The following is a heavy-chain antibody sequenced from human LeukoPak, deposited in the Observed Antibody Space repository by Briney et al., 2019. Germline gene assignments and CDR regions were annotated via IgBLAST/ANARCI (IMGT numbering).Heavy chain of an antibody. V-gene: IGHV4-38-2*02. J-gene: IGHJ6*03. D-gene: IGHD3-10*01. CDR2: IYYSGST. CDR3: ARHRYYYRSGSYYGAPYYMDV. CDR1: GYSISSGYY. Sequence: SETLSLTCTVSGYSISSGYYWGWIRPPPGKGLEWIGSIYYSGSTYYNPSLKSRVTISVDTSKNQFSLKLSSVTAADTAVYYCARHRYYYRSGSYYGAPYYMDVWGKGTTVTISS.